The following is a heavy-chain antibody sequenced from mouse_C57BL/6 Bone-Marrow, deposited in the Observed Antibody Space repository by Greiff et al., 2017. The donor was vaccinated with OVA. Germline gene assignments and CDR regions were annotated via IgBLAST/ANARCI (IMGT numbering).Heavy chain of an antibody. Sequence: EVMLVESGGGLVQPKGSLKLSCAASGFSFNTYAMNWVRQAPGKGLEWVARIRSKSNNYATYYADSVKDRFTISRADSESMLYLQMNNLKTEDTAMYYCVRPNWDDAMDYWGQGTSVTVSS. CDR1: GFSFNTYA. CDR3: VRPNWDDAMDY. J-gene: IGHJ4*01. CDR2: IRSKSNNYAT. D-gene: IGHD4-1*02. V-gene: IGHV10-1*01.